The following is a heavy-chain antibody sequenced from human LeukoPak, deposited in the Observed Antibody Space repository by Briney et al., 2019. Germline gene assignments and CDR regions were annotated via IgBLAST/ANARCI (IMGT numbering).Heavy chain of an antibody. V-gene: IGHV1-18*01. Sequence: GASVKVSCKATGYTFTSYGISWVRQAPGQGLEWMGWISAYNGNTNYAQKLQGRVTMTTDTSTSTAYMELRSLRSDDTAVYYCATIMGYSSGWYEYYFDYWGQGTLVTVSS. J-gene: IGHJ4*02. CDR3: ATIMGYSSGWYEYYFDY. CDR1: GYTFTSYG. CDR2: ISAYNGNT. D-gene: IGHD6-19*01.